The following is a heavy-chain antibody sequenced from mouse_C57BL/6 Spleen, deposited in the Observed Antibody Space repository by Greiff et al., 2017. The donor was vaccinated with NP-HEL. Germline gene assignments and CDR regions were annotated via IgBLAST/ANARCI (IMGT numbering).Heavy chain of an antibody. D-gene: IGHD1-1*01. Sequence: QVQLKESGAELVKPGASVKLSCKASGYTFTEYTIHWVKQRSGQGLEWIGWFYPGSGSIKYNEKFKDKATLTADKSSSTVYMELSRLTAEDSAVYFCARHEGDYYGSSYPMDYWGQGTSVTVSS. CDR1: GYTFTEYT. V-gene: IGHV1-62-2*01. CDR3: ARHEGDYYGSSYPMDY. CDR2: FYPGSGSI. J-gene: IGHJ4*01.